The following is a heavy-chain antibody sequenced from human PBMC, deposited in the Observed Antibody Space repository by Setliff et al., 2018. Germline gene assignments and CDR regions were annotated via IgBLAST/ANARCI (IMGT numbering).Heavy chain of an antibody. CDR1: GYTFTSYG. D-gene: IGHD1-26*01. V-gene: IGHV1-18*01. CDR3: VREYSGGGLT. Sequence: ASVKVSCKASGYTFTSYGFSWVRQAPGQGLEWMGRISVYNGNTNYGQKYQGRVAMTTDTSTNTVYMELRSLRSDDTAMYFCVREYSGGGLTWGQGTMVTV. J-gene: IGHJ3*01. CDR2: ISVYNGNT.